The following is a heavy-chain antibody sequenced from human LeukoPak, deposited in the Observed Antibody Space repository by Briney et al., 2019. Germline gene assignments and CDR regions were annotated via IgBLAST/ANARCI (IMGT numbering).Heavy chain of an antibody. CDR3: ARDCSSTSCYLGYYYGMDV. CDR2: ISAYNGNT. D-gene: IGHD2-2*01. V-gene: IGHV1-18*04. Sequence: EASVKVSCKASGYTFTSYGISWVRQAPGQGLEWMGWISAYNGNTNYAQKLQGRVTMTTDTSTSTAYMELRSLRSDDTAVYYCARDCSSTSCYLGYYYGMDVWGKGTTVTVSS. J-gene: IGHJ6*04. CDR1: GYTFTSYG.